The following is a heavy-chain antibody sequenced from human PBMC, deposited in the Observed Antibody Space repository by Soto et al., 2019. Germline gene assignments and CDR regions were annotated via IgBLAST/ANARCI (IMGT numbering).Heavy chain of an antibody. CDR3: ASEPNYFDY. J-gene: IGHJ4*02. CDR2: ISAYNGNT. CDR1: GYTFTSYG. V-gene: IGHV1-18*01. Sequence: QVQLVQSGAEVKKPGASVKVSCKASGYTFTSYGISWVRQAPGQGLEWMGWISAYNGNTTYAQKLQVRVTMTTATSTSTASMELRSLRSDDTAVYYWASEPNYFDYWGQGPLVTVSS.